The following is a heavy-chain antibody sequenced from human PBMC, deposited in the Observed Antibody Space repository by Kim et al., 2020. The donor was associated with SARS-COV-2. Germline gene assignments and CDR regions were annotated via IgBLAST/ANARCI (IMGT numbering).Heavy chain of an antibody. V-gene: IGHV1-69*13. J-gene: IGHJ4*02. D-gene: IGHD6-13*01. CDR1: GGTFSSYA. Sequence: SVKVSCKASGGTFSSYAISWVRQAPGQGLEWMGGIIPIFGTANYAQKFQGRVTITAYESTSTAYMELSSLRSEDTAVYYCATPSQQPLYYFDYWGQGTLVTVSS. CDR3: ATPSQQPLYYFDY. CDR2: IIPIFGTA.